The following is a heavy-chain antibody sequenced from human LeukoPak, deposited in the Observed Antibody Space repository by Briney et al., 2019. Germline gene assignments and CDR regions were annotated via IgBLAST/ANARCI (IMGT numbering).Heavy chain of an antibody. V-gene: IGHV3-23*01. CDR1: GFTFSSYA. Sequence: GGSLRLSCAASGFTFSSYAMSWVRQAPGKGLEWVSAVSNSGVKTYYADSVKGRFTISRDNAKNSLYLQMNSLRAEDTAIYYCARDTRYFDYWGQGNMVTVSS. CDR3: ARDTRYFDY. CDR2: VSNSGVKT. J-gene: IGHJ4*02.